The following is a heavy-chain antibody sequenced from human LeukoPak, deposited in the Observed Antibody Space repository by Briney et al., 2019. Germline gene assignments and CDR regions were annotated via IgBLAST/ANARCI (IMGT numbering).Heavy chain of an antibody. V-gene: IGHV3-48*03. J-gene: IGHJ4*02. Sequence: GGSLRLSCVVSRFPFSIYEMNWVRQAPGKGLELVSNIHSSGTVKYYSDSVKGRFSISRDNAKSSLYLQMNSLRVEDTAVYYCALLTVASDFDYWGQGALVTVSS. CDR3: ALLTVASDFDY. CDR2: IHSSGTVK. D-gene: IGHD5-12*01. CDR1: RFPFSIYE.